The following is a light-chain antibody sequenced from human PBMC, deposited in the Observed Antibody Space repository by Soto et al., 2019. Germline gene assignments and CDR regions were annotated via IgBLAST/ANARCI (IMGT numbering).Light chain of an antibody. Sequence: QSALTQPASVSGSPGQSITISCTGTSSDVGGYNYVSWYQQHPGKAPKLMIYDVSNRPSGVSNRFSGSKSGNTASLTISGLQAEVEADYYCSSYTTSSTGVFGGGTKVTVL. J-gene: IGLJ3*02. CDR3: SSYTTSSTGV. V-gene: IGLV2-14*01. CDR2: DVS. CDR1: SSDVGGYNY.